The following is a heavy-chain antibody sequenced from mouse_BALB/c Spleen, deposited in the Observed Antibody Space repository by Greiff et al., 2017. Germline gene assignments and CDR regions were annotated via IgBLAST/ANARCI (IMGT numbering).Heavy chain of an antibody. Sequence: EVHLVESGGGLVKPGGSLKLSCAASGFTFSSYAMSWVRQTPEKRLEWVASISSGGSTYYPDSVKGRFTISRDNARNILYLQMSSLRSEDTAMYYCARDGSSPYFDYWGQGTTLTVSS. D-gene: IGHD1-1*01. V-gene: IGHV5-6-5*01. J-gene: IGHJ2*01. CDR1: GFTFSSYA. CDR3: ARDGSSPYFDY. CDR2: ISSGGST.